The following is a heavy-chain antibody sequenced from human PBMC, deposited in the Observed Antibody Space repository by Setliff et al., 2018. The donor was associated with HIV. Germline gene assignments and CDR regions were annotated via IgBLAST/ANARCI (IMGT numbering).Heavy chain of an antibody. Sequence: ESLKISCTVSGGSISSSSYYWVWIRQPPGKGLDWIGSFYLTESTNYNPTLKSRVTISGDTSRNQFSLKLSSVTAADTAVYYCARLWLRGPPTWGQGTMVTVSS. V-gene: IGHV4-39*07. CDR3: ARLWLRGPPT. J-gene: IGHJ3*01. CDR2: FYLTEST. D-gene: IGHD5-12*01. CDR1: GGSISSSSYY.